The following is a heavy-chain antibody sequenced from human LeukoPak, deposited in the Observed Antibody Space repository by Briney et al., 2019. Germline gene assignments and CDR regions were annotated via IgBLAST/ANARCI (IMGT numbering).Heavy chain of an antibody. V-gene: IGHV1-46*01. CDR2: INPSGGST. Sequence: ASVKVSCKASGYTFTSYYMHWVRQAPGQGLEWMGIINPSGGSTSYAQKFQGRVTMTRDTSTSTVYMELSRLRSDDTAVYYCARVNRIQLWFWGQGTLVTVSS. D-gene: IGHD5-18*01. J-gene: IGHJ4*02. CDR3: ARVNRIQLWF. CDR1: GYTFTSYY.